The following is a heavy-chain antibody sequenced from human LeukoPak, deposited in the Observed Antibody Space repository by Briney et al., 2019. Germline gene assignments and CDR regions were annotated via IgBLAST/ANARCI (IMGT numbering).Heavy chain of an antibody. Sequence: GGSLRLSCAASGFTFSSYTITWVRQAPGKGLEWVSSISSSRSYIYYADSVKGRFTISRDNAKNSLYLQMNSLRAEDTAVYYCARVIGNTDYYYYYGMDVWGQGTTVTVSS. D-gene: IGHD1-14*01. CDR3: ARVIGNTDYYYYYGMDV. V-gene: IGHV3-21*01. J-gene: IGHJ6*02. CDR2: ISSSRSYI. CDR1: GFTFSSYT.